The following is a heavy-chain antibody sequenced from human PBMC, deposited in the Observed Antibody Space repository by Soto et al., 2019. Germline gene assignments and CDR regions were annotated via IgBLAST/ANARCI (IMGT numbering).Heavy chain of an antibody. CDR1: GFVVTNAW. D-gene: IGHD3-3*01. Sequence: NPGGSLRLSCAASGFVVTNAWLIWVRQAPGKGLEWVGRIKRKTDRGPTTEYAASVKGRFTLSKDDSTDMVYLQMNSLKIEDTAVYYWTTAGQWYFWTAYYFEHWGQGTPGSVAS. J-gene: IGHJ4*02. CDR2: IKRKTDRGPTT. CDR3: TTAGQWYFWTAYYFEH. V-gene: IGHV3-15*01.